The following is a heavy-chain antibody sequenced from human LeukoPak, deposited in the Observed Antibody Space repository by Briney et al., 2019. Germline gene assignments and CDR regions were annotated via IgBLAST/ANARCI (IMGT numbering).Heavy chain of an antibody. V-gene: IGHV4-34*01. CDR2: INHSGST. J-gene: IGHJ6*02. CDR1: GFTFSTYA. Sequence: ASLRLSCAASGFTFSTYAMGWVRQPPGKGLEWLGEINHSGSTNYNPSLKSRVTISVDTSKNQFSLKLSSVTAADTAVYYCGRGRLDNLYYYYGMDVWGQGTTVTVSS. CDR3: GRGRLDNLYYYYGMDV. D-gene: IGHD1-1*01.